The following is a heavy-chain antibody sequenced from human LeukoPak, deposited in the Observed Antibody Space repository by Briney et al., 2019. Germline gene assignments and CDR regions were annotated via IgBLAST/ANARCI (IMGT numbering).Heavy chain of an antibody. D-gene: IGHD3-10*01. CDR2: IIPIFGTA. CDR3: ASGQLITMVRGVQYFDY. CDR1: GGTFSSYA. Sequence: ASVKVSCKASGGTFSSYAISWVRQAPGQGLEWMGGIIPIFGTANYAQKFQGRVTITTDESTSTAYMELSSLRSEDTAVYYCASGQLITMVRGVQYFDYWGQGTLVTVSS. J-gene: IGHJ4*02. V-gene: IGHV1-69*05.